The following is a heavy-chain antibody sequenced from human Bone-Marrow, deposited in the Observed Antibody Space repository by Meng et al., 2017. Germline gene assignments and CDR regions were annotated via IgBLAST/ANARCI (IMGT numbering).Heavy chain of an antibody. V-gene: IGHV1-18*01. CDR2: ISAYNGNT. Sequence: ASVKVSCKASGYTFTSYGISWVRQAPGQGLEWMGWISAYNGNTNYAQKLQGRVTMTTDTSTSTAYMELMSLRSDDTAVYYCARGGYGDYRMSYYYYGMDVWGQGTTVTVSS. J-gene: IGHJ6*02. CDR3: ARGGYGDYRMSYYYYGMDV. CDR1: GYTFTSYG. D-gene: IGHD4-17*01.